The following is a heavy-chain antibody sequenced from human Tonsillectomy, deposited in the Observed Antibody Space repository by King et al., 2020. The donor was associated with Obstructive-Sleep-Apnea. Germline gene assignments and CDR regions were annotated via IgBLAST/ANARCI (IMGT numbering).Heavy chain of an antibody. CDR3: ARDRYYGSGSYYMGYYYYGMDV. Sequence: VQLVESGGGLVQPGGSLRLSCAASGFTFSSYSMNWVRQAPGKGLEWVSYISSSSSTIYYADSVKGRFTISRDNAKNSLYLQMNSLRAEDTAVYYCARDRYYGSGSYYMGYYYYGMDVWGQGTTVTVSS. CDR1: GFTFSSYS. D-gene: IGHD3-10*01. J-gene: IGHJ6*02. V-gene: IGHV3-48*04. CDR2: ISSSSSTI.